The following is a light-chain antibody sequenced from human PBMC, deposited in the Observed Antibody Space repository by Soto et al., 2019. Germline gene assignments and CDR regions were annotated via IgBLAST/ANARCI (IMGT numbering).Light chain of an antibody. CDR1: QSVSID. V-gene: IGKV3-15*01. Sequence: EIVVTQSPATLSVSPGERATLSCRASQSVSIDLAWYQQTTGQAPRIIIYGESTRATGIPVRLSGSASGTEFTLTISRLQSEDFTVYYCQQYNKWPLTFGQGTKVDIK. CDR2: GES. CDR3: QQYNKWPLT. J-gene: IGKJ1*01.